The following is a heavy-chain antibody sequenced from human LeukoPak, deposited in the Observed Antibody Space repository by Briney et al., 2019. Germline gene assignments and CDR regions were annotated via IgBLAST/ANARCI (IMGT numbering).Heavy chain of an antibody. J-gene: IGHJ3*01. Sequence: ASVKVSCKTSGYTFTGSYMHGVRQAPGQGLEWMGWINPNSGGTNYAQGFQGRVTMTRDTSISTVYMQLSKLHFDDTAVYYCARDRSVGATDDAFDVWGPGTMVTVSS. CDR2: INPNSGGT. CDR1: GYTFTGSY. CDR3: ARDRSVGATDDAFDV. D-gene: IGHD1-26*01. V-gene: IGHV1-2*02.